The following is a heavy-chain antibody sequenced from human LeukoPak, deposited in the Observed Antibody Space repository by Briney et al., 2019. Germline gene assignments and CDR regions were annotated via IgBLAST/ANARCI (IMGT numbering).Heavy chain of an antibody. D-gene: IGHD1-26*01. Sequence: HSGGSLRLSCAASGFTFSSYAMSWVRQAPGKGLEWVSAISGSGGSTYYADSVKGRFTISRDNSKNTLYLQMNSLRAEDTAVYYCAKVSSSFMTWELLYQYYFDYWGQGTLVTVSS. CDR3: AKVSSSFMTWELLYQYYFDY. V-gene: IGHV3-23*01. CDR1: GFTFSSYA. CDR2: ISGSGGST. J-gene: IGHJ4*02.